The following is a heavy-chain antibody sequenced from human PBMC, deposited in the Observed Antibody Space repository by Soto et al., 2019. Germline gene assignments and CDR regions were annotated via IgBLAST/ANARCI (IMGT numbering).Heavy chain of an antibody. CDR3: ARATGTLRSRNCDY. D-gene: IGHD1-1*01. Sequence: SETLSLTCIVSGGSISSGDYYWSWIRQPPGKGLEWIGYIYYSGSTYYNPSLRSRLTMSVDTSKSQFSLRLSSVTAADTAVYYCARATGTLRSRNCDYWGQGSLVTVSS. CDR1: GGSISSGDYY. V-gene: IGHV4-30-4*01. CDR2: IYYSGST. J-gene: IGHJ4*02.